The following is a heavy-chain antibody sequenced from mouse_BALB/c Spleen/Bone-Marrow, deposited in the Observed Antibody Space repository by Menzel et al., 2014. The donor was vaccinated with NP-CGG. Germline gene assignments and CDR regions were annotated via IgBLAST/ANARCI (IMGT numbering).Heavy chain of an antibody. J-gene: IGHJ3*01. CDR1: GYTFSSYW. CDR3: ARGGRRSAWFVY. Sequence: QVQLKESGAELMKPGASVKISCKATGYTFSSYWIEWVKQRPGHGLEWIGEILPGSGNTNYNEKFKGKATFTADTSSNTAYMQLSSLTSEDSAVYYCARGGRRSAWFVYWGQGTLVTVSA. V-gene: IGHV1-9*01. CDR2: ILPGSGNT. D-gene: IGHD1-1*01.